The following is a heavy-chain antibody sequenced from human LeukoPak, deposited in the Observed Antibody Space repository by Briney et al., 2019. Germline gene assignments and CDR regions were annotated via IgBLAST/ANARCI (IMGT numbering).Heavy chain of an antibody. D-gene: IGHD6-13*01. Sequence: PGGSLRLSCAASAFTFSNYWMSWVRQAPGKGLEWVANIKEDGSEINYVDSVKGRFTISRDNSKNTLYLQMNSLRAEDTAVYYCARWYSSSWYYFDYWGQGTLVTVSS. J-gene: IGHJ4*02. CDR2: IKEDGSEI. CDR3: ARWYSSSWYYFDY. V-gene: IGHV3-7*01. CDR1: AFTFSNYW.